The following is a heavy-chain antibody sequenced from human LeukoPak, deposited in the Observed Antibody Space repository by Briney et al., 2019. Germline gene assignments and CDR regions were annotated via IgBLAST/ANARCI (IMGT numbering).Heavy chain of an antibody. CDR1: GGSFSGYY. D-gene: IGHD6-19*01. CDR2: INHSGST. J-gene: IGHJ2*01. CDR3: ARHGWHAWYFDL. V-gene: IGHV4-34*01. Sequence: SETLSLTCAVYGGSFSGYYWSWIRQPPGKGLEWIGEINHSGSTNYNPSLKSRVTISVDTSKNQFSLKPSSVTAADTAVYYCARHGWHAWYFDLWGRGTLVTVSS.